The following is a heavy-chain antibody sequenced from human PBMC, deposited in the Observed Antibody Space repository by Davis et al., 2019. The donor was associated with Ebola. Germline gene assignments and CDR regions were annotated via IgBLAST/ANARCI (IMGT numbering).Heavy chain of an antibody. Sequence: SLKISCAASGFNLDDYGMHWVRQAPGKGLEWVSGISWNSGSIGYADSVKGRFTISRDNSKNTLYLQMNSLRAEDTAVYYCARGEDYYGSGSYYKDWFDPWGQGTLVTVSS. D-gene: IGHD3-10*01. J-gene: IGHJ5*02. CDR2: ISWNSGSI. CDR1: GFNLDDYG. CDR3: ARGEDYYGSGSYYKDWFDP. V-gene: IGHV3-9*01.